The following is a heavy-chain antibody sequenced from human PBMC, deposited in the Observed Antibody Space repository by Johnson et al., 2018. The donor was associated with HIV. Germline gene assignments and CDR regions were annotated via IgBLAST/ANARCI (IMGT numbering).Heavy chain of an antibody. CDR3: ARDIVGAPDAFDI. J-gene: IGHJ3*02. V-gene: IGHV3-30-3*01. CDR1: GFTFSSYA. Sequence: QVQLVESGGGVVQPGGSLRLSCAASGFTFSSYAMHWVRQAPGKGLEWVAVISYDGSNKYYADSVKGRFTISRDNSKNTLYVQMNSLRAEDTAVYYCARDIVGAPDAFDIWGQGTMVTVSS. D-gene: IGHD1-26*01. CDR2: ISYDGSNK.